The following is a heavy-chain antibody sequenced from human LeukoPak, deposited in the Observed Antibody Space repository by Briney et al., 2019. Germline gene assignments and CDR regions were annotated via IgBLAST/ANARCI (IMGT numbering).Heavy chain of an antibody. CDR3: AWSPAGDDYVWGSYRLPFDY. V-gene: IGHV4-34*01. Sequence: PSETLSLTCAVHGGSFSGYYWSWIRQPPGKGLEWIGEINHSGSTNYNPSLKSRVTISVDTSKNQFSLKLSSVTAADTAVYYCAWSPAGDDYVWGSYRLPFDYWGQGTLVTVSS. CDR2: INHSGST. CDR1: GGSFSGYY. D-gene: IGHD3-16*02. J-gene: IGHJ4*02.